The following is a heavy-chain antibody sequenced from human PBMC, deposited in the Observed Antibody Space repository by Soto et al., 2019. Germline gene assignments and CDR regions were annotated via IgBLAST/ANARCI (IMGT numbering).Heavy chain of an antibody. V-gene: IGHV1-18*01. CDR3: ARDLVPGYTGFSDY. Sequence: ASVKVSCKTSGYTFSNYCINWVRQAPGQGLEWMGWISAYNGNTNFAQKLQGRVSLTTDTSSTTAYMELRSLTSDDTAVYYCARDLVPGYTGFSDYWGQGTLVTVSS. CDR2: ISAYNGNT. CDR1: GYTFSNYC. J-gene: IGHJ4*02. D-gene: IGHD5-12*01.